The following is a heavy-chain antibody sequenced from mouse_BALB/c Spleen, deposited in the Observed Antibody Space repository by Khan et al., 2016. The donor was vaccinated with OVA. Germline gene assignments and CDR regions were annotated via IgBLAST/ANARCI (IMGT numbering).Heavy chain of an antibody. CDR3: ARSGGNFHWYFDV. CDR1: GFTFSSFG. CDR2: ISSGSSTI. Sequence: EVQLVESGGGLVQPGGSRKLSCAASGFTFSSFGIHWVRQAPKKGLEWVAYISSGSSTIYYVDTVKGRFTISRENPKNTLFLQMTSLRSEDTAMYYCARSGGNFHWYFDVWGAGTSVTVSS. J-gene: IGHJ1*01. V-gene: IGHV5-17*02. D-gene: IGHD2-1*01.